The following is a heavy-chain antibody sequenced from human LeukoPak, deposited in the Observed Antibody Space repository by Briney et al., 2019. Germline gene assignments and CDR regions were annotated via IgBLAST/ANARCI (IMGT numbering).Heavy chain of an antibody. CDR1: GYSISSGYY. J-gene: IGHJ4*02. Sequence: TSETLSLTCTVSGYSISSGYYWGWIRQPPGKGLEWIGSIYHSGSTYYNPSLKSRVTISVDTSKNQFSLKLSSVTAADTAVYYCARGTPTMVQGVMPVFFDYWGQGTLVTVSS. CDR2: IYHSGST. D-gene: IGHD3-10*01. CDR3: ARGTPTMVQGVMPVFFDY. V-gene: IGHV4-38-2*02.